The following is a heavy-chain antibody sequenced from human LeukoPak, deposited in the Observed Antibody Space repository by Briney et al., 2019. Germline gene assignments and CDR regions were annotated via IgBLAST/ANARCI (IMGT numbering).Heavy chain of an antibody. CDR2: INTYNGNT. Sequence: ASVKVSCKTSGYTFTSYGVSWIRQAPGEGLEWMGWINTYNGNTDYAQKLQDRVTMTKDTSTTTAYMELRSLRSDDTAVYYCARNRCSGGSCYDDYWGQGTLVTVSP. D-gene: IGHD2-15*01. CDR1: GYTFTSYG. J-gene: IGHJ4*02. V-gene: IGHV1-18*01. CDR3: ARNRCSGGSCYDDY.